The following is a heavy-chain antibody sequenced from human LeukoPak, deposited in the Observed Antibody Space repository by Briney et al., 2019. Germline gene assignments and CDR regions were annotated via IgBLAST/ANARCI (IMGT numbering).Heavy chain of an antibody. J-gene: IGHJ5*02. CDR3: ARLQGATIGAKWFDL. D-gene: IGHD4/OR15-4a*01. V-gene: IGHV2-70*04. CDR2: IDWDDDK. Sequence: ESGPTLVNPTQTLTLTCTFSGFSLTATGMRVSWIRQPPGKALEWLARIDWDDDKFYSTSLKTRLTISKDTSKNQVVLTMTNMNPVDTATYYCARLQGATIGAKWFDLWGQGTLVTVSS. CDR1: GFSLTATGMR.